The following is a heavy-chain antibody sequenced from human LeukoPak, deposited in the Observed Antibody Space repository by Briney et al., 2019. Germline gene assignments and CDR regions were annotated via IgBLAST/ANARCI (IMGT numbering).Heavy chain of an antibody. CDR3: ASSVVVIAATTLDI. Sequence: GGSLRLSCAASGFTFSSYWMSRVRQAPGKGLEWVANIKQDESEKYYVDSVKGRFTISRDNARNSLYLQMNSLRAEDTAMYYCASSVVVIAATTLDIWGQGTMVTVSS. CDR2: IKQDESEK. CDR1: GFTFSSYW. D-gene: IGHD2-15*01. J-gene: IGHJ3*02. V-gene: IGHV3-7*01.